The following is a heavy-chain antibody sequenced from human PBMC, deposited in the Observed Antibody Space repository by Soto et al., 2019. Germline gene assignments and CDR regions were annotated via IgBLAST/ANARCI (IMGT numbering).Heavy chain of an antibody. V-gene: IGHV3-30-3*01. CDR2: ISYDGSNK. J-gene: IGHJ4*02. D-gene: IGHD1-7*01. CDR1: GFTFSSYA. Sequence: PGGSLRLSCAASGFTFSSYAMHWVRQAPGKGLEWVAVISYDGSNKYYADSVKGRFTISRDNSKNTLYLQMNSLRAEDTAVYYCARDNSRTLIPFDYWGQGTLVTVS. CDR3: ARDNSRTLIPFDY.